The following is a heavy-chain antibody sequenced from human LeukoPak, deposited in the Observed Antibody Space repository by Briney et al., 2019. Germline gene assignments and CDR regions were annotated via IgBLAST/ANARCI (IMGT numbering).Heavy chain of an antibody. Sequence: SETLSLTCAVSGGSISSGGYSGSWLRQPPGKGLGWIGYIYQRGSTYYNPSLKSRVTISVDRSKNQFSLKLSSVTAADTAVYYCARARYSYGYPYFDYWGQGTLVTVSS. CDR1: GGSISSGGYS. CDR2: IYQRGST. V-gene: IGHV4-30-2*01. D-gene: IGHD5-18*01. CDR3: ARARYSYGYPYFDY. J-gene: IGHJ4*02.